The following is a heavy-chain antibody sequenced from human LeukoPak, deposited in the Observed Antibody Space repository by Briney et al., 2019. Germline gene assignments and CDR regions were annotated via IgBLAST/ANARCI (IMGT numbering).Heavy chain of an antibody. V-gene: IGHV4-34*01. CDR3: ARDARYYDSSGYTPV. D-gene: IGHD3-22*01. CDR1: GGSFSGYY. CDR2: INHSGST. J-gene: IGHJ4*02. Sequence: PSETLSLTCAVYGGSFSGYYWSWIRQPPGKGLEWIGEINHSGSTNYNPSLKSRVAISVDTSKNQFSLKLSSVTAADTAVYYCARDARYYDSSGYTPVWGQGTLVTVSS.